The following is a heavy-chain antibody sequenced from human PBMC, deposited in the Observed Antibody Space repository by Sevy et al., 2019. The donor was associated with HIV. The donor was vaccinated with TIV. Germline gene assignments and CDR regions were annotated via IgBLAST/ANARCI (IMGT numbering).Heavy chain of an antibody. J-gene: IGHJ5*02. CDR2: IHYTGST. Sequence: SETLSLTCTVSGGSISAYHWSWIRQPPGKGLEWIGYIHYTGSTKYNPSLESRVTISVDTSKNQFSLKLSSVTAADTAVYHCARAPPVRSGDDSLNWFAPWGQGTLVTVSS. CDR3: ARAPPVRSGDDSLNWFAP. D-gene: IGHD5-12*01. CDR1: GGSISAYH. V-gene: IGHV4-59*01.